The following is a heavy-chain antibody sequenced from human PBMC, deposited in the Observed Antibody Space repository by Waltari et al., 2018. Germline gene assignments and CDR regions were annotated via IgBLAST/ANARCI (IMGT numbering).Heavy chain of an antibody. CDR1: GGSFSGYY. V-gene: IGHV4-34*01. J-gene: IGHJ4*02. CDR3: ARGGYCSSTSCYPGDY. Sequence: QVQLQQWGAGLLKPSETLSLTCAVYGGSFSGYYWSWIRQPPGKGLEWIGEINHSGSTTYNPSLKSRVTISVDTSKNQFSLKLSSVTAADTAVYYCARGGYCSSTSCYPGDYWGQGTLVTVSS. CDR2: INHSGST. D-gene: IGHD2-2*01.